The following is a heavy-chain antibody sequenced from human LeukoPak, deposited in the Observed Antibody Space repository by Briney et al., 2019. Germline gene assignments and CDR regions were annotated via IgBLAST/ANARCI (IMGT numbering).Heavy chain of an antibody. CDR1: GFTFSSYA. D-gene: IGHD5/OR15-5a*01. J-gene: IGHJ4*02. Sequence: GGSLRLSCAASGFTFSSYAMHWVRQAPGKGLEWVAVISYDGSNKYYADSVKGRFTISRDNSKNTLYLQMNSLRAEDTAVYYCARDPSLRVTLDYWGQGTLVTVAS. V-gene: IGHV3-30-3*01. CDR3: ARDPSLRVTLDY. CDR2: ISYDGSNK.